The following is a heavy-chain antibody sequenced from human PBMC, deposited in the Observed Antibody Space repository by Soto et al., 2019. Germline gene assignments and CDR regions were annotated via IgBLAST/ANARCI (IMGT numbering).Heavy chain of an antibody. Sequence: GGSLRLSCAVSGFTFRDYGMHWVRQAPGKGLEWVAVIWFDGSNKHYADAVKGRFTISRDNSKNTVSLQMNTLRAEDTVVYYCARDSDTYYYDSSGYYIDSWGRGTLVTVSS. CDR3: ARDSDTYYYDSSGYYIDS. CDR2: IWFDGSNK. V-gene: IGHV3-33*08. CDR1: GFTFRDYG. J-gene: IGHJ4*02. D-gene: IGHD3-22*01.